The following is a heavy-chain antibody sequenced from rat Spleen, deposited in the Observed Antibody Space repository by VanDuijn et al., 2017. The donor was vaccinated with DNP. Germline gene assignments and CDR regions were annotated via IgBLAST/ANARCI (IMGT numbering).Heavy chain of an antibody. V-gene: IGHV5-19*01. CDR2: IGPSGGDI. Sequence: EVQLVESGGGLVQPGRSLKLSCTASGFTFSTYGIHWIRQGPTKGLEWVAAIGPSGGDIYYRDSVKGRFTMSSDDARSTLYLQMDSLRSEDTATYYCATGGSYGFANWGQGTLVTVSS. D-gene: IGHD1-12*01. CDR1: GFTFSTYG. CDR3: ATGGSYGFAN. J-gene: IGHJ3*01.